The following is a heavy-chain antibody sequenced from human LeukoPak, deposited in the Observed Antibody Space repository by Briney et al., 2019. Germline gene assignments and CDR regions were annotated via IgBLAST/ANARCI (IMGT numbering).Heavy chain of an antibody. D-gene: IGHD6-13*01. V-gene: IGHV3-74*01. J-gene: IGHJ4*02. CDR1: GLTFSSYW. CDR2: INSDGSST. CDR3: VRVGYSSSWYVDY. Sequence: PGGSLRLSCAASGLTFSSYWMHWGRQAPGKGLVWVSRINSDGSSTSYADSVKGRFTISRDNAKNTLYLQMNSLRAEDTAVYYCVRVGYSSSWYVDYWGQGTLDTVSS.